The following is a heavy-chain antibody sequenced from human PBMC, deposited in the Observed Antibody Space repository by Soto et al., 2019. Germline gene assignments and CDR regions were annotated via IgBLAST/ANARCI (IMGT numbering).Heavy chain of an antibody. CDR2: ISYDGSNK. J-gene: IGHJ4*02. V-gene: IGHV3-30*18. Sequence: QVQLVESGGGVVQPGRSLRLSCAASGFTFSSYGMHWVRQAPGKGLEWVAVISYDGSNKYYADSVKGRFTISRDNSKNTLYLQMNSLGAEDTAVYYCAKDLSGYWGQGTLVTVSS. CDR1: GFTFSSYG. CDR3: AKDLSGY. D-gene: IGHD6-25*01.